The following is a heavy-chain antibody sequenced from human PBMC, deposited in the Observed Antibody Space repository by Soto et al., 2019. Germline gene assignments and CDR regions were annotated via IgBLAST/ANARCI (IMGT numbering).Heavy chain of an antibody. CDR1: GGSFSGYY. V-gene: IGHV4-34*01. CDR2: INHSGST. Sequence: SETLSLTCAVYGGSFSGYYWSWIRQPPGKGLEWIGEINHSGSTNYNPSLKSRVTISVDTSKNQFSLKLSSVTAADTAVYYCARGYCIGGSCYGNYYYYYMDVWGKGTTVTVSS. D-gene: IGHD2-15*01. J-gene: IGHJ6*03. CDR3: ARGYCIGGSCYGNYYYYYMDV.